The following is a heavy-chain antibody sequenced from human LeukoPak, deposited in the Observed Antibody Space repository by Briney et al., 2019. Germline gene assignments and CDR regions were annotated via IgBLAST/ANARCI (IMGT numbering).Heavy chain of an antibody. V-gene: IGHV1-2*02. CDR3: ARGGRYDSSGYYSY. D-gene: IGHD3-22*01. J-gene: IGHJ4*02. CDR1: GYTFTSYA. CDR2: INPNSGGT. Sequence: GASVKVSCKASGYTFTSYAMHWVRQAPGQRLEWMGWINPNSGGTNYAQKFQGRVTMTRDTSISTAYMELSRLRSDDTAVYYCARGGRYDSSGYYSYWGQGTLVTVSS.